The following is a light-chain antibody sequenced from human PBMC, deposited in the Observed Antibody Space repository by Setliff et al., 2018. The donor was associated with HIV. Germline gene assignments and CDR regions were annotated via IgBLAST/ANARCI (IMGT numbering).Light chain of an antibody. J-gene: IGLJ1*01. CDR2: DVS. CDR1: TSDVGNYNY. CDR3: CSYVGSYSYV. V-gene: IGLV2-11*01. Sequence: QSALTQPCSVSGSPGQTITLSCTGSTSDVGNYNYVSWYQQYPGKAPKLIIFDVSRRPSGVPDRFSGSKSQNTASLTISGLQPEDEADYYCCSYVGSYSYVFGTGTKVTVL.